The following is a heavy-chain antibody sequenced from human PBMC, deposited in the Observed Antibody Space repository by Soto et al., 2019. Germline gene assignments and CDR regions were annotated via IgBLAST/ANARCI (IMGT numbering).Heavy chain of an antibody. CDR3: ARISATTYYYYGMDV. D-gene: IGHD1-26*01. CDR2: INPNSGGT. V-gene: IGHV1-2*02. Sequence: ASVKVSCKASGYTFTGYYMHWVRQAPGQGLEWMGWINPNSGGTNYAQKFQGRVTMTRDTSISTAYMELSRLRSDDTAVYYCARISATTYYYYGMDVWGQGTTVTVSS. CDR1: GYTFTGYY. J-gene: IGHJ6*02.